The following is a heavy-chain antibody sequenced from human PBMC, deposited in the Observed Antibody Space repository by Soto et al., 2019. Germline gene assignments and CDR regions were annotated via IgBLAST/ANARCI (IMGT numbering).Heavy chain of an antibody. CDR2: IDWNDDK. J-gene: IGHJ4*02. CDR1: GFSLTTRGMC. CDR3: ARIIMDSGNSFGLDY. V-gene: IGHV2-70*13. Sequence: SGPTLVNPTQTLTMTCTFSGFSLTTRGMCVTWIRQAPGKALEWLALIDWNDDKFYTTSLQTRATISRDTSKNQVVLSMTKLDRADTATYYCARIIMDSGNSFGLDYWGQGTLVTVSS. D-gene: IGHD1-26*01.